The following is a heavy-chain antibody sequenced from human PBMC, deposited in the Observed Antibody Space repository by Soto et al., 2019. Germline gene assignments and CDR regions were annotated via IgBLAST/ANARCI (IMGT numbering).Heavy chain of an antibody. D-gene: IGHD3-22*01. CDR2: INPSGGST. CDR3: ARGDYYDSSGYYYQTYSLAY. Sequence: ASVKVSCKASGYTFTSYYMHWVRQAPGQGLEWMGIINPSGGSTSYAQKFQGRVTMTRDTSTSTVYMELSSLRSEDTAVYYCARGDYYDSSGYYYQTYSLAYWGQGTLVTVSS. J-gene: IGHJ4*02. V-gene: IGHV1-46*01. CDR1: GYTFTSYY.